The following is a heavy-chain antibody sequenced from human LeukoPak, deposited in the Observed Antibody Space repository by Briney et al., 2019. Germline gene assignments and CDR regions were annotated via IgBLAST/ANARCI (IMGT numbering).Heavy chain of an antibody. CDR3: ARGRSSSWSSFDY. D-gene: IGHD6-13*01. V-gene: IGHV4-30-4*08. CDR1: GGSISSTSYH. Sequence: SETLSLTCTVSGGSISSTSYHWAWIRQPPGKGLEWIGYIYNNGRTYYNPSLKSRVTISVDTSKNLFSLKVSSVTAADAAVYYCARGRSSSWSSFDYWGQGTLVTVSS. J-gene: IGHJ4*02. CDR2: IYNNGRT.